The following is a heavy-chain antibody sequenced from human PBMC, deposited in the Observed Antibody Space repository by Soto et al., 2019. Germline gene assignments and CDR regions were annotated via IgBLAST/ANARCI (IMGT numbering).Heavy chain of an antibody. Sequence: ASVKVSCKASGGTFSSYAINRVRQAPGQGLEWMGGIIPIFGTADYAQKFQGRVTITADESTSTAYMELSSLRSEDTAVYYCARAVAGGVYYYYGMDVWGQGTTVTVSS. CDR1: GGTFSSYA. J-gene: IGHJ6*02. CDR3: ARAVAGGVYYYYGMDV. D-gene: IGHD6-19*01. V-gene: IGHV1-69*13. CDR2: IIPIFGTA.